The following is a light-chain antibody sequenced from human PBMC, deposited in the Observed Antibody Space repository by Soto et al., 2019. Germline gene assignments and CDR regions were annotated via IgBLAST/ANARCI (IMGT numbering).Light chain of an antibody. Sequence: DFPMTQSPSTLSASVGDRVTITCRASQSVDGWLAWYQQKPGRAPRLLIYKASSLETGVPSRFSGSGSGTEFTLTISSLQPDDFATYYCQQYNGHSRTFGQGTKVEIK. J-gene: IGKJ1*01. CDR2: KAS. CDR1: QSVDGW. V-gene: IGKV1-5*03. CDR3: QQYNGHSRT.